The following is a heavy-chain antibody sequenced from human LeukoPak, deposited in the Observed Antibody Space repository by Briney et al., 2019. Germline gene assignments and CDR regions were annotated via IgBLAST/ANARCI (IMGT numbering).Heavy chain of an antibody. V-gene: IGHV3-73*01. CDR3: TNYDDSSDLWGY. CDR2: LRSKTQNYAT. D-gene: IGHD3-22*01. CDR1: GFTFSNAW. J-gene: IGHJ4*02. Sequence: GGSLRLSCAASGFTFSNAWMSWVRQAPGKGLEWVGRLRSKTQNYATAYAASVKGRFTISRDDSKNTAFLQMNSLKTEDTAVYYCTNYDDSSDLWGYWGQGTLVTVSS.